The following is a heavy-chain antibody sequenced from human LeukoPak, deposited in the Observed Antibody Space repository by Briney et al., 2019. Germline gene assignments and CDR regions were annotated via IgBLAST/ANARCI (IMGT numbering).Heavy chain of an antibody. CDR3: ARIGKTSVLRYFDWLPFDY. CDR2: IIPIFGTA. Sequence: GASVKVSCKASGGTFSSYAISWVRQAPGQGLEWMGGIIPIFGTANYAQKFQGRVTITADKSTSTAYMELSSLRSEDTAVYYCARIGKTSVLRYFDWLPFDYWGQGTLVTVSS. CDR1: GGTFSSYA. D-gene: IGHD3-9*01. V-gene: IGHV1-69*06. J-gene: IGHJ4*02.